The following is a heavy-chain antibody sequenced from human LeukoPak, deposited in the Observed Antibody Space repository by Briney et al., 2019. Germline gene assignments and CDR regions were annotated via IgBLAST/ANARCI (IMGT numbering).Heavy chain of an antibody. D-gene: IGHD3-3*01. V-gene: IGHV1-69*13. CDR1: GGTFSSYA. CDR2: IIPIFGTA. CDR3: ATSHLEWLLTDY. Sequence: ASVKVSCKASGGTFSSYAISWVRQAPGQGIEWMGGIIPIFGTANYAQKFQGRVTITADESTSTAYMELSSLRSEDTAVYYCATSHLEWLLTDYWGQGTLVTVSS. J-gene: IGHJ4*02.